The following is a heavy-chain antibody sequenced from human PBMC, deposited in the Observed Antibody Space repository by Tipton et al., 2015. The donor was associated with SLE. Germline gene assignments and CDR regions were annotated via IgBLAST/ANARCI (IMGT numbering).Heavy chain of an antibody. Sequence: TLSLTCTVSGGSISSNTWWNWVRQPPGMGLEWIGEIHHRGTTNYNPSLKSRVTISLDTSKNQFSLKLSSVTAADTAVYYCARGSCSGGVCYIDYWGQGTLVTVSS. V-gene: IGHV4-4*02. CDR2: IHHRGTT. J-gene: IGHJ4*02. D-gene: IGHD2-8*02. CDR3: ARGSCSGGVCYIDY. CDR1: GGSISSNTW.